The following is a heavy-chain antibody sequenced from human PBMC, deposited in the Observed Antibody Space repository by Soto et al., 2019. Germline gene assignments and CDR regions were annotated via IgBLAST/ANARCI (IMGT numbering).Heavy chain of an antibody. D-gene: IGHD3-3*01. CDR3: ARDNYNFWSGTNYYGMDV. J-gene: IGHJ6*02. V-gene: IGHV4-38-2*02. CDR1: GYSISSGYY. Sequence: SETLSLTCAVSGYSISSGYYCWWTQHPAGEGLGWFGSICHNGCTYYTPSLKSRVTISVDTAKNQFSLKLNTLTAADTAVYYCARDNYNFWSGTNYYGMDVWGQGTTVTVSS. CDR2: ICHNGCT.